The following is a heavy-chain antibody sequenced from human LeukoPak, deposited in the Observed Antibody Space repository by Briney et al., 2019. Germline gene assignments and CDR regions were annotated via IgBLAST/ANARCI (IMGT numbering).Heavy chain of an antibody. CDR1: GFTFSSYS. V-gene: IGHV3-21*01. CDR3: ARSYSGYYSYYYYYMDV. Sequence: GGSLRLSCAASGFTFSSYSMNWVRQAPGKGLEWVSSISSSSSYIEYADSVRGRFTISRDNAKNSLYLEMSGLRAEDTAIYYCARSYSGYYSYYYYYMDVWGKGTTVTISS. J-gene: IGHJ6*03. D-gene: IGHD3-22*01. CDR2: ISSSSSYI.